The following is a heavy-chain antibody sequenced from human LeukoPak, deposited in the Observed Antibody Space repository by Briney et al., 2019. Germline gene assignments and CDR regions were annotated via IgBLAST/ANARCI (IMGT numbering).Heavy chain of an antibody. CDR3: ATSRLRTKGIAARPSGWFDP. V-gene: IGHV4-34*01. D-gene: IGHD6-6*01. CDR1: GGSFSGYY. CDR2: INHSGST. J-gene: IGHJ5*02. Sequence: SEALSLTCAVYGGSFSGYYWSWIRQPPGKGLEWIGEINHSGSTNYNPSLKSRVTISVDTSKNQFSLKLSSVTAADTAVYYCATSRLRTKGIAARPSGWFDPWGQGTLVTVSS.